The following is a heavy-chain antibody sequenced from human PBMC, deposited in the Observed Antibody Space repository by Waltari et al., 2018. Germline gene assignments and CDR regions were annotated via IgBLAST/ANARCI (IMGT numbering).Heavy chain of an antibody. CDR2: MRGSGGLT. CDR3: AKGYCTNGVCYNDY. Sequence: EVQLLESGGGLVQPGGSLRLSCAASGFTFSSYAMSWVRQAPGKGWGRGSTMRGSGGLTYYADSVKGRFTISRDNSKNTLYLQMNSLRAEDTAVYYCAKGYCTNGVCYNDYWGQGTLVTVSS. V-gene: IGHV3-23*01. CDR1: GFTFSSYA. J-gene: IGHJ4*02. D-gene: IGHD2-8*01.